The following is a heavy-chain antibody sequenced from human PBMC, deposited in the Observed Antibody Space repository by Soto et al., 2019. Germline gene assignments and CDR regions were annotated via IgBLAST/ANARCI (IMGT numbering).Heavy chain of an antibody. CDR1: GFSFSSYE. Sequence: GGSLRLSCAASGFSFSSYEMNWVRQAPGKGLEWVSYISSSGRTMFYADSVKGRITISRDNAKKSLYLQMNSLRDEDTAIYYCARGLHGYSYGFDSWGQGALVTVS. J-gene: IGHJ4*02. CDR2: ISSSGRTM. CDR3: ARGLHGYSYGFDS. V-gene: IGHV3-48*03. D-gene: IGHD5-18*01.